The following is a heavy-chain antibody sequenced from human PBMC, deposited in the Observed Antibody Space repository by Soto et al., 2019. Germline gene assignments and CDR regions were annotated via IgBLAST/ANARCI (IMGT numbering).Heavy chain of an antibody. Sequence: ASVKVSCKASGYTFTSYGISWVRQAPGQGLDWMGWISAYNGNTKYAQDLQGRVTMTTDTSTSTAYMELSSLRSEDTAVYYCARGGALLRYFDWLPYYYYYGMDVWGQGTTVTVSS. CDR2: ISAYNGNT. CDR3: ARGGALLRYFDWLPYYYYYGMDV. D-gene: IGHD3-9*01. CDR1: GYTFTSYG. V-gene: IGHV1-18*01. J-gene: IGHJ6*02.